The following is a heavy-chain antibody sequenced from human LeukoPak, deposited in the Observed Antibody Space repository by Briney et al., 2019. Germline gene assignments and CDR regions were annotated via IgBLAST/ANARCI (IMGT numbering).Heavy chain of an antibody. CDR3: AREYYYGSGSYNT. CDR2: IIPIFGTA. D-gene: IGHD3-10*01. Sequence: SVKVSCKASGGTFSSYAISWVPQAPGQGLEWMGGIIPIFGTANYAQKFQGRVTITADESTSTAYMELSSLRSEDTAVYYCAREYYYGSGSYNTWGQGTLVTVSS. J-gene: IGHJ5*02. V-gene: IGHV1-69*13. CDR1: GGTFSSYA.